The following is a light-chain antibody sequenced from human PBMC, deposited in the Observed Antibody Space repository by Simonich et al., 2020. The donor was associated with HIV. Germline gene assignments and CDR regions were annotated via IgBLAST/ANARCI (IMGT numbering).Light chain of an antibody. Sequence: QSVLTQPPSASGTPGQRVTISCSGSSSNIGSNTINWYQQLPGTAPKLLIYRNNQRPSGVPDRFSGSKSGTAASLAISGLQSEDEADYYCSSETSSSTWVFGGGTKLTVL. V-gene: IGLV1-44*01. J-gene: IGLJ3*02. CDR2: RNN. CDR1: SSNIGSNT. CDR3: SSETSSSTWV.